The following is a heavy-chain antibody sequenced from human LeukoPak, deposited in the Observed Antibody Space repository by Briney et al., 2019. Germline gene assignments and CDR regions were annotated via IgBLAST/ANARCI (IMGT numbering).Heavy chain of an antibody. V-gene: IGHV4-39*01. J-gene: IGHJ4*02. CDR3: ASWNQLGAYYFDY. CDR1: GGSISSSSYY. CDR2: IYYSGST. D-gene: IGHD5-18*01. Sequence: SETLSLTCTVSGGSISSSSYYWGWIRQPPGKGLEWIGSIYYSGSTYYNPSLKSRVTISVDTSKNQFSLKLSSVTAADTAVYYCASWNQLGAYYFDYWGQGTLVTVSS.